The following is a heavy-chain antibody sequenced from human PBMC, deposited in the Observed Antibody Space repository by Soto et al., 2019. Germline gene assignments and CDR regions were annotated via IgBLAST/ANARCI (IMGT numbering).Heavy chain of an antibody. CDR1: GFTFSSYG. CDR3: ARDEMEEITMLRGAIYGMDV. Sequence: PGGSLRLSCAASGFTFSSYGMHWVRQAPGKGLEWVAVIWYDGSNKYHADSVKGRFTISRDNSKNTLYLQMNSLRAEDTAVYYCARDEMEEITMLRGAIYGMDVWGQGTTVTVYS. CDR2: IWYDGSNK. D-gene: IGHD3-10*01. J-gene: IGHJ6*02. V-gene: IGHV3-33*01.